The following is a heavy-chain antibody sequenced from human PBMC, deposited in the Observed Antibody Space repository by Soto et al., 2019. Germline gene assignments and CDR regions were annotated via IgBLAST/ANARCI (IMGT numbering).Heavy chain of an antibody. CDR2: IIPIFGTA. Sequence: SVKVSCKASGGTFSSYAISWVRQAPGQGLEWMGGIIPIFGTANYAQKFQGRVTITADESTSTAYMELSSLRSEDTAVYYCARIENCSGGSCYLPWDYYYYGMDVWGQGTTVTVSS. CDR1: GGTFSSYA. V-gene: IGHV1-69*13. J-gene: IGHJ6*02. D-gene: IGHD2-15*01. CDR3: ARIENCSGGSCYLPWDYYYYGMDV.